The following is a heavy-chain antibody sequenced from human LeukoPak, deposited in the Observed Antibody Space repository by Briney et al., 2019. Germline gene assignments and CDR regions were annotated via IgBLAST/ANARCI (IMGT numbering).Heavy chain of an antibody. CDR1: GGSISSYY. J-gene: IGHJ4*02. V-gene: IGHV4-59*01. Sequence: SETLSLTCTVSGGSISSYYWSWIRQPPGKGLEWIGYIYYSGSTNYNPSLKSRVTISVDTSKNQFSLKLSSVTAADTAVYYCARGGLYSSGWYALRVAFDYWGQGTLVTVSS. CDR2: IYYSGST. CDR3: ARGGLYSSGWYALRVAFDY. D-gene: IGHD6-19*01.